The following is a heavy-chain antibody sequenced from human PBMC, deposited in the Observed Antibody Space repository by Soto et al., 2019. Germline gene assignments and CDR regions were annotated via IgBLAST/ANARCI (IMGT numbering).Heavy chain of an antibody. CDR1: GFTFSSYS. CDR2: ISSSSSTI. CDR3: ARDLSQNSPFITIFGVVPQNYGMDV. Sequence: PGGSLRLSCAASGFTFSSYSMNWVRQAPGKGLEWVSYISSSSSTIYYADSVKGRFTISRDNAKNSLYLQMDSLRDEDTAVYYRARDLSQNSPFITIFGVVPQNYGMDVWGQGTTVTVSS. V-gene: IGHV3-48*02. D-gene: IGHD3-3*01. J-gene: IGHJ6*02.